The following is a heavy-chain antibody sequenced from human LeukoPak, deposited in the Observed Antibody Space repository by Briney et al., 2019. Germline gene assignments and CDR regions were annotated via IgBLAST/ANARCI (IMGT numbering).Heavy chain of an antibody. CDR3: ARPALESITIFGVVKGPGMDV. CDR2: ISAYNGNT. J-gene: IGHJ6*02. CDR1: GYTFTSYG. D-gene: IGHD3-3*01. V-gene: IGHV1-18*01. Sequence: VASLKVSCKASGYTFTSYGISWVRQAPGRGLEWMWWISAYNGNTNYAQELQGRGTMTTDTSTSTAYMELRSLRSDDTAVYYCARPALESITIFGVVKGPGMDVWGQGTTVTVSS.